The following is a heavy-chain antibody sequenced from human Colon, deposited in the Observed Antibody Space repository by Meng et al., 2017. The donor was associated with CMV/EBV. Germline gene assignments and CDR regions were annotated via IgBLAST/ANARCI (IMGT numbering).Heavy chain of an antibody. V-gene: IGHV3-30-3*01. CDR2: ISYDGSNK. J-gene: IGHJ4*02. CDR3: ARDRSWGCPDY. D-gene: IGHD3-10*01. CDR1: GFTFSSYA. Sequence: LSCAASGFTFSSYAMHWVRQAPGKELEWVALISYDGSNKYYADTVKSRFTISRNYSKNAVYLQMNSLRPEDTAMYYCARDRSWGCPDYWGQGTLVTVSS.